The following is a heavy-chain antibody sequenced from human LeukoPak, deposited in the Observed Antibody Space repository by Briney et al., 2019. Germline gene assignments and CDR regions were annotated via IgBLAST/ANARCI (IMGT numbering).Heavy chain of an antibody. D-gene: IGHD3-22*01. CDR2: INHSGST. CDR1: GGSFSGYY. Sequence: SETLSLTCAVYGGSFSGYYWSWIRQPPGKGLEGIGEINHSGSTNYNPSLKSRVTISVETSKNQCSLKVSSVTAGDTAVYYCARVRITMIVVDKHYYFDYWGQGTLVTVSS. J-gene: IGHJ4*02. V-gene: IGHV4-34*01. CDR3: ARVRITMIVVDKHYYFDY.